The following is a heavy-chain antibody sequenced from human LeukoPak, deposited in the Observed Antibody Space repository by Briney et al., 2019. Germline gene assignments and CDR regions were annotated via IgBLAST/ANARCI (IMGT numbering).Heavy chain of an antibody. Sequence: SLCPSCAPSGFTFSTYDMRWVRQATGKGLEWVSAIGTAVETYYPSSVEARFTISTANAKYSLYLQMTSLSAGETAVYYCPRGLRYFDWLLMKLDYGMVVCGQRTTVTASS. J-gene: IGHJ6*02. CDR3: PRGLRYFDWLLMKLDYGMVV. D-gene: IGHD3-9*01. CDR2: IGTAVET. CDR1: GFTFSTYD. V-gene: IGHV3-13*01.